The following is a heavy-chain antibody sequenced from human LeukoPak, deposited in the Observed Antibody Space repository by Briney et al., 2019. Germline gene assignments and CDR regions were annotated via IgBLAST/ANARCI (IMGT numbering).Heavy chain of an antibody. CDR1: GFTFSSYS. J-gene: IGHJ3*02. CDR2: IRSTDTI. V-gene: IGHV3-48*02. CDR3: ARDVAYAFDI. Sequence: GGSLRLSCAASGFTFSSYSMNWVRQAPGKGLEWVSYIRSTDTIYADSVKGRFTISRDNAKNSLYLQMSSLRDEDTAVYYCARDVAYAFDIWGQGTLVTVSS.